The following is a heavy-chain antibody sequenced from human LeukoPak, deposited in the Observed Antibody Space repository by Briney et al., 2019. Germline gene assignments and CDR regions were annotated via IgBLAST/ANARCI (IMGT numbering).Heavy chain of an antibody. CDR3: ARQPHDFWSGYYSTWSFDL. J-gene: IGHJ2*01. CDR1: GGSISSYY. Sequence: SETLSLTCTVSGGSISSYYWNWVRQPPGKGLEWIGYIYTSGSTTYNPSLKSRVTISVDTSKNHFSLKLGSVPAADTAVYYCARQPHDFWSGYYSTWSFDLWGRGTLVTVSS. D-gene: IGHD3-3*01. V-gene: IGHV4-4*09. CDR2: IYTSGST.